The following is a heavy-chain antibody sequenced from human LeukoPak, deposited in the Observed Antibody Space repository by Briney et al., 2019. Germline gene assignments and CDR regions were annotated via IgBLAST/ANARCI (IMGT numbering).Heavy chain of an antibody. V-gene: IGHV3-23*01. CDR2: ISGSGKST. CDR3: AKDGITIVGASY. Sequence: AGGSLRLSCAASGFTFRSYAMSWVRQAPGKWLEWVSGISGSGKSTYYADSVKGRFTISRDNSKNPLYLQMNSLRAEDTGVYYCAKDGITIVGASYWGQGTLVTVSS. D-gene: IGHD1-26*01. J-gene: IGHJ4*02. CDR1: GFTFRSYA.